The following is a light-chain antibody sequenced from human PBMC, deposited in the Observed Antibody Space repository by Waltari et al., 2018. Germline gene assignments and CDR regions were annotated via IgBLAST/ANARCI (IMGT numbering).Light chain of an antibody. CDR3: SSYNTRHTWV. V-gene: IGLV2-18*02. J-gene: IGLJ3*02. Sequence: QSALTQPPSVSGSLGTTVSIPCTGSDSDVGDFDRVSWYRQSPGTAPKLLIYEVTTRPSGVPDRFSGSKSGNTASLTISGLQPEDDADYYCSSYNTRHTWVFGGGTTLTVL. CDR1: DSDVGDFDR. CDR2: EVT.